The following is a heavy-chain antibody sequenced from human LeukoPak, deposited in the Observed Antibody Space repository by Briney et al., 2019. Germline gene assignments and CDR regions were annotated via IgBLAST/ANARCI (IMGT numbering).Heavy chain of an antibody. D-gene: IGHD1-26*01. V-gene: IGHV3-21*01. CDR2: ISSSSSYI. CDR3: ARGGSYLSAFDI. CDR1: GFTFSSYS. Sequence: GGSLRLSCAASGFTFSSYSMNWVRQAPGKGLEWVSSISSSSSYIYYADSVKGRFTISRDNAKNSLYLQLNSLRAEDTAVYYCARGGSYLSAFDIWGQGTMVTVSS. J-gene: IGHJ3*02.